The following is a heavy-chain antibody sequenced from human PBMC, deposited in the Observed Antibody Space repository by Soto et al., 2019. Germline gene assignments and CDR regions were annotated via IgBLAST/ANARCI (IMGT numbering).Heavy chain of an antibody. D-gene: IGHD6-6*01. CDR3: ARDRYSSSAGHPFDY. Sequence: SLRLSCAASGFTFSSYGMHWVRQAPGKGLEWVAVIWYDGSNKYYADSVKGRFTISRDNSKNTLYLQMNSLRAEDTAVYYCARDRYSSSAGHPFDYWGQGTLVTVSS. J-gene: IGHJ4*02. CDR2: IWYDGSNK. CDR1: GFTFSSYG. V-gene: IGHV3-33*01.